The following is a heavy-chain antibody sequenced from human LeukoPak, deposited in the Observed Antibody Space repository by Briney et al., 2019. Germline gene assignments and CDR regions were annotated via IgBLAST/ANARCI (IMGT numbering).Heavy chain of an antibody. CDR1: GYTFTGYY. V-gene: IGHV1-2*06. J-gene: IGHJ6*02. Sequence: ASVTVSCKASGYTFTGYYMHWVRQAPGQGLEWMGRINPNSGGTNYAQKFQGRVTMTRDTSISTAYMELSRLRSDDTAVYYCARDSNVLMVYAIPFGNYYGMDVWGQGTTVTVSS. CDR2: INPNSGGT. D-gene: IGHD2-8*01. CDR3: ARDSNVLMVYAIPFGNYYGMDV.